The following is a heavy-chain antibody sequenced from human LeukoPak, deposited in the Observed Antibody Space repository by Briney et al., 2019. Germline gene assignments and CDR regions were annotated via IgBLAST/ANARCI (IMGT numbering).Heavy chain of an antibody. CDR1: GYTFTSYD. CDR2: MNPNSGNT. J-gene: IGHJ5*02. Sequence: GASVKVSCKASGYTFTSYDINWVRQATGQGLEWMGLMNPNSGNTGYAQKFQGRVTMTRNTSISTAYMELSSLRSEDTAVYYCARGLKYITIFGVVIGHNWFDPWGQGTLVTVSS. V-gene: IGHV1-8*01. D-gene: IGHD3-3*01. CDR3: ARGLKYITIFGVVIGHNWFDP.